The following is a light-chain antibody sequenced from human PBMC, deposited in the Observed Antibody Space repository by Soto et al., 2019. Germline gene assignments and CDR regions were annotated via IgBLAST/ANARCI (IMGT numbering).Light chain of an antibody. V-gene: IGKV3-20*01. CDR2: GAS. J-gene: IGKJ3*01. CDR3: QHYGSSPFT. Sequence: EIVLTQSPGTLSLSPGERATLSCRASQSVSSNSLAWYQQKPGQAPRLLVYGASIRATGIPDRFSGSGSGTDLTLTISRVEPEDFAVYYCQHYGSSPFTFGPGTKVDI. CDR1: QSVSSNS.